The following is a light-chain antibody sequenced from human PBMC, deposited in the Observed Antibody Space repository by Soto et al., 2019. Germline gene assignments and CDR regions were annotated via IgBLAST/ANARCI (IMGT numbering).Light chain of an antibody. CDR2: DAS. Sequence: EIVLTQSPATLSLSPGERATLSCRASQSVSNYLAWYQQKPGQAPRLLIYDASNRATGIPARFSGSGSETDFTLTISSLKPEDFAVYYCQHRINWPLTFGGGTKWIS. CDR1: QSVSNY. CDR3: QHRINWPLT. J-gene: IGKJ4*01. V-gene: IGKV3-11*01.